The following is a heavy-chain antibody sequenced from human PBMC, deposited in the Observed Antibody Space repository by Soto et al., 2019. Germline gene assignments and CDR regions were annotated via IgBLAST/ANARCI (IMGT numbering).Heavy chain of an antibody. Sequence: SRSLSCAASGFTFSAYYMSWIRQAPGKGREWVSYISSSGSTIYYADSVKGRFTISRDNAKNSLYLQMNSLRAEDTAVYYCARDQGYCTNGVCYTFPYYFDYWGQGTLVTVS. CDR3: ARDQGYCTNGVCYTFPYYFDY. CDR2: ISSSGSTI. D-gene: IGHD2-8*01. V-gene: IGHV3-11*01. J-gene: IGHJ4*02. CDR1: GFTFSAYY.